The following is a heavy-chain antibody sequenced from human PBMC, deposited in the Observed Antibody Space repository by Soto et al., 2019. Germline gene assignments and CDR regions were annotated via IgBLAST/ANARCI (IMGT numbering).Heavy chain of an antibody. J-gene: IGHJ4*02. V-gene: IGHV3-23*01. CDR2: VSATSNT. Sequence: PGGFLRLSCAASGFTFSDYAMSWVRQAPGKGLEWASTVSATSNTHYADSVKGRFTISRDNSKNTLFLQMDGLRAEDTALYYCANVPIWCGSSRCYTEGFDYWGQGSLVTVSS. CDR3: ANVPIWCGSSRCYTEGFDY. CDR1: GFTFSDYA. D-gene: IGHD2-2*01.